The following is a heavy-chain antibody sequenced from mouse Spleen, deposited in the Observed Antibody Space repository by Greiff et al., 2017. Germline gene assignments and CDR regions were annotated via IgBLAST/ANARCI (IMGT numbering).Heavy chain of an antibody. CDR1: GYSITSGYY. CDR2: ISYDGSN. V-gene: IGHV3-6*01. CDR3: ARENYRFFFDY. D-gene: IGHD2-14*01. J-gene: IGHJ2*01. Sequence: EVKLQESGPGLVKPSQSLSLTCSVTGYSITSGYYWNWIRQFPGNKLEWMGYISYDGSNNYNPSLKNRISITRDTSKNQFFLKLNSVTTEDTATYYCARENYRFFFDYWGQGTTLTVSS.